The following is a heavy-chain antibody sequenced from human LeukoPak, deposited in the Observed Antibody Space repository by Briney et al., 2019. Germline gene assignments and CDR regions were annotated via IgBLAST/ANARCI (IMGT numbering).Heavy chain of an antibody. V-gene: IGHV3-30*18. D-gene: IGHD3-22*01. CDR3: AKKFYHDSHGYYAFDI. CDR2: ISFDGSNQ. Sequence: GGSLRLSCAASGFTFSSFGMHGVRQAPGQGLEWVAVISFDGSNQYYADSVKGRFTISRDNSKNILYLQINSLRAEDTALYYCAKKFYHDSHGYYAFDIWGQGTMVTVSS. CDR1: GFTFSSFG. J-gene: IGHJ3*02.